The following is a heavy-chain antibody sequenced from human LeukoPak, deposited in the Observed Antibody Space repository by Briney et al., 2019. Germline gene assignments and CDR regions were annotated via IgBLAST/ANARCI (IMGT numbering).Heavy chain of an antibody. D-gene: IGHD3-16*02. J-gene: IGHJ4*02. CDR3: ARRARYSRLDY. CDR1: SGSISSYD. CDR2: IYTSGSP. V-gene: IGHV4-4*07. Sequence: SETLSLTCTVSSGSISSYDWSWIRQPAGKGLEWIGRIYTSGSPNYNPSLKSRVTMSVDTSKNQFSLKLSSVTAADTAVYYCARRARYSRLDYWGQGTLVTVSS.